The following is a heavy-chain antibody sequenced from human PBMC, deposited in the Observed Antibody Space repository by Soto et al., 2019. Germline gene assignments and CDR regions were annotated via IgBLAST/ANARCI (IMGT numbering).Heavy chain of an antibody. D-gene: IGHD3-9*01. CDR3: ARDAVDYDIVTGYYNNSSFDI. CDR2: IYYGGST. Sequence: PSETLSLTCTVSGGSISSYYWSWIRQPPGKGLEWIGYIYYGGSTNYNPSIKSRVTLSVDTSKNQFSLKMSSVTAADTAVYYCARDAVDYDIVTGYYNNSSFDIWGQGTMVTVSS. J-gene: IGHJ3*02. CDR1: GGSISSYY. V-gene: IGHV4-59*01.